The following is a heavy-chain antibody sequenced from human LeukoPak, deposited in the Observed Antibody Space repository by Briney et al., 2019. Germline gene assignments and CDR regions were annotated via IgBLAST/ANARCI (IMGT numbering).Heavy chain of an antibody. CDR3: ARSGKVQLFDY. Sequence: SETLSLTCTVSGGSISSSSYYWGWIRQPPGKGLEWIGSIYYSGSTYYNPSLKSRVTISVDTSKNQFSLKLSSVTAADTAVYYCARSGKVQLFDYWGQGTLVTVSS. CDR1: GGSISSSSYY. J-gene: IGHJ4*02. D-gene: IGHD5-18*01. V-gene: IGHV4-39*01. CDR2: IYYSGST.